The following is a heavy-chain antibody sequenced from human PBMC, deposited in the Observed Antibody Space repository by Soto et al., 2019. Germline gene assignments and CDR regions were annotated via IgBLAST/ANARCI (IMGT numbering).Heavy chain of an antibody. CDR1: GFIFRSYW. V-gene: IGHV3-7*01. D-gene: IGHD2-15*01. Sequence: GGSLRLSCAASGFIFRSYWMSWVRQAPGKGLDWVANINQDGSEKYYVDSVRGRFIISRDNAENSLYLQMNSLRAEDTALYYCARDGVAAGLYLDNWGQGTLVTVSS. J-gene: IGHJ4*02. CDR2: INQDGSEK. CDR3: ARDGVAAGLYLDN.